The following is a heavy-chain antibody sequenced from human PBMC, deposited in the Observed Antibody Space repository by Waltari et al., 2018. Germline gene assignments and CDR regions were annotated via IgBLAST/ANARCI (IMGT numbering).Heavy chain of an antibody. CDR1: GFTFSSYE. J-gene: IGHJ4*02. V-gene: IGHV3-48*03. CDR2: ISETDRPN. D-gene: IGHD2-21*02. Sequence: EVQLEESGGGLVQPGGSLRLSCVGSGFTFSSYEMNWVRQAPGKGLEGVAYISETDRPNFYADSVKGRFTSSRDNAKNSLFLEMNSLRAEDTAVYYCARDSGHCAGDNCHHLDYWGQGTLLTVSS. CDR3: ARDSGHCAGDNCHHLDY.